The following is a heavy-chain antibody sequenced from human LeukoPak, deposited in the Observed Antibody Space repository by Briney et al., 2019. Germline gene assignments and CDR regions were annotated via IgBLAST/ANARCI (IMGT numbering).Heavy chain of an antibody. CDR3: ARAKWRPNYGDYADY. V-gene: IGHV3-7*04. Sequence: GGSLRLSCAASGFTFSSYWMSWVRQAPGKGLEWVANIKQDGSEKYYVDSVKGRFTISRDDAKNSLYLQMNSLRAEDTGVYYCARAKWRPNYGDYADYWGQGALVTVSS. J-gene: IGHJ4*02. CDR1: GFTFSSYW. CDR2: IKQDGSEK. D-gene: IGHD4-17*01.